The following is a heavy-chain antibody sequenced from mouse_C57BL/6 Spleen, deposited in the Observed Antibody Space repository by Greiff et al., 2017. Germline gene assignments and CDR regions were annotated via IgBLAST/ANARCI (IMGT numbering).Heavy chain of an antibody. Sequence: QVQLQQPGAELVKPGASVKLSCKASGYTFTSYWMHWVKQRPGQGLEWIGMIHPNSGSTNYNEKFKSKATLTVDKSSSTAYMQRSSLTSEDSAVYYCARYYYGSSYVAYWGQGTLVTVSA. CDR2: IHPNSGST. J-gene: IGHJ3*01. CDR1: GYTFTSYW. V-gene: IGHV1-64*01. D-gene: IGHD1-1*01. CDR3: ARYYYGSSYVAY.